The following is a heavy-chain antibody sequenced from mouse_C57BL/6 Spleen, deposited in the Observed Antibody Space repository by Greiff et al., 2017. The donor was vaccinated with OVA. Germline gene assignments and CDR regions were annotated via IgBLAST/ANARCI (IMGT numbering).Heavy chain of an antibody. CDR1: GYTFTDYE. CDR3: TRRLVHWYFDV. D-gene: IGHD1-2*01. Sequence: QVQLQQSGAELVRPGASVTLSCKASGYTFTDYEMHWVKQTPVHGLEWIGAIDPETGGTAYNQKFKGKAILTADKSSSTAYMELRSLTSEDSAVYYCTRRLVHWYFDVWGSGTTVTVSS. CDR2: IDPETGGT. V-gene: IGHV1-15*01. J-gene: IGHJ1*01.